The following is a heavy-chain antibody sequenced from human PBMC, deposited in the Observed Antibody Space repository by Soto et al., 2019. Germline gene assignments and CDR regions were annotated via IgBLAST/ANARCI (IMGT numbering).Heavy chain of an antibody. V-gene: IGHV4-59*01. CDR2: IYYSGST. CDR3: ARVRYYYDSSGYGFDY. J-gene: IGHJ4*02. CDR1: GGSISSYY. Sequence: PSETLSLTCTVSGGSISSYYWSWIRQPPGKGLEWIGYIYYSGSTNYNPSLKSRVTISVDTSKNQFSLKLSSVTAADTAVYYCARVRYYYDSSGYGFDYWGQGTLVTVSS. D-gene: IGHD3-22*01.